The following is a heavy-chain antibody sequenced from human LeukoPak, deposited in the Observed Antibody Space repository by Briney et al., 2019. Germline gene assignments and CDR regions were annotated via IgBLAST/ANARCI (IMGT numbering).Heavy chain of an antibody. CDR1: GGSISSYY. Sequence: SETLSLTCTVSGGSISSYYWSWIRQPPGKGLEWIGYIYYSGSTNYNPSLKSRVTISVDTSKNQFSLKLSSVTAADTAVYYCARDLSDRSSSWPGLAFDIWGQGTMVTVSS. J-gene: IGHJ3*02. CDR2: IYYSGST. D-gene: IGHD6-13*01. V-gene: IGHV4-59*01. CDR3: ARDLSDRSSSWPGLAFDI.